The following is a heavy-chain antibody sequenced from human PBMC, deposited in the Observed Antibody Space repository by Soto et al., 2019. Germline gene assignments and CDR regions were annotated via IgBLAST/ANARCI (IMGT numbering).Heavy chain of an antibody. J-gene: IGHJ3*02. CDR3: ARDVGTDFRSYDAFDI. V-gene: IGHV1-8*01. Sequence: QVQLVQSGAEVKKPGASVKVSCKASGYTFTSYDINWVRQATGQGLEWMGWMNPNSGNTGYAHKFQGRVTMTRNTSIRTAYREPSSLRSEDTAVYYCARDVGTDFRSYDAFDIWGQGAMVSVSS. D-gene: IGHD1-26*01. CDR1: GYTFTSYD. CDR2: MNPNSGNT.